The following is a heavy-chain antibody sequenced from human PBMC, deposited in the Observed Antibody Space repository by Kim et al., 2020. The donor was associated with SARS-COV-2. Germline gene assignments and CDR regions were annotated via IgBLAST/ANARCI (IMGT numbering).Heavy chain of an antibody. V-gene: IGHV4-34*01. D-gene: IGHD3-22*01. CDR3: ARGREGISMIVVIKQYYYYAMDV. J-gene: IGHJ6*02. CDR1: GGSFSGYY. CDR2: INHSGST. Sequence: SETLSLTCAVYGGSFSGYYWSWIRQPPGQGLEWIGEINHSGSTNYNPSLKSRVTISVDTSKNQFSLKLSSVTAADTAVYYCARGREGISMIVVIKQYYYYAMDVWGQGTTVTVSS.